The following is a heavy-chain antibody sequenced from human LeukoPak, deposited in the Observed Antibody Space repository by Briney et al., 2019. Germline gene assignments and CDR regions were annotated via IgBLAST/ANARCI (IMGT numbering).Heavy chain of an antibody. CDR3: ARVIGSSTSCYPDY. V-gene: IGHV4-59*01. J-gene: IGHJ4*01. D-gene: IGHD2-2*01. Sequence: SETLSLTCTVSGGSISSYYWSWIRQPPGKGLEWIGYIYYSGSTNYNPSLKSRVTISVDTSKNQFSLKLSSVTAADTAVYYCARVIGSSTSCYPDYWGQEPWSPSPQ. CDR2: IYYSGST. CDR1: GGSISSYY.